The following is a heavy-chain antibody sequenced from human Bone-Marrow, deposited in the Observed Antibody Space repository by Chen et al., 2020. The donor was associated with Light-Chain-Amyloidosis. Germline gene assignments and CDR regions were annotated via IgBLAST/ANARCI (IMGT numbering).Heavy chain of an antibody. J-gene: IGHJ4*02. V-gene: IGHV5-51*01. CDR3: ARRRDGYNFDY. Sequence: EVQLEQSGPEVKKPGESLKISCKGSGYTFPNYWIGWVRQMPGKGLEWMGVIYPDDSDARNSPSVEGQVTTSADKSITTAYLQWRSLKASDTAMYYCARRRDGYNFDYWGQGTLVTVSS. CDR1: GYTFPNYW. CDR2: IYPDDSDA. D-gene: IGHD5-12*01.